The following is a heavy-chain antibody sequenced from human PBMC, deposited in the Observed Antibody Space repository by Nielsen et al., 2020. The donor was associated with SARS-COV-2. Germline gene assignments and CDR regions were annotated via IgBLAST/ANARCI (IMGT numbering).Heavy chain of an antibody. J-gene: IGHJ4*02. CDR3: TTDPYYDSSGYIDY. D-gene: IGHD3-22*01. CDR2: IKSKTDGGTT. V-gene: IGHV3-15*01. CDR1: GFTFSNAW. Sequence: GGSLRLSCAASGFTFSNAWMSWVRQAPGKGLEWVGRIKSKTDGGTTDYAAPVKGRFTISRDDSKNTLYLQMNSLKTEDTAEYYCTTDPYYDSSGYIDYWGQGTLVTVSS.